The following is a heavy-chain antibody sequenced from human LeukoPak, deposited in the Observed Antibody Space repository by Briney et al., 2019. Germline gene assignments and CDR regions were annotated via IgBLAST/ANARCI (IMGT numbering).Heavy chain of an antibody. CDR3: AGGGFGAADVGLDV. J-gene: IGHJ6*02. CDR1: GGSISSYY. V-gene: IGHV4-4*07. CDR2: IYSDGSS. D-gene: IGHD3-16*01. Sequence: SETLSLTCTVSGGSISSYYWSWIRQPAGRGLEWIGRIYSDGSSSYNPSLKSRVSMSVDTPKNQFSLKVTLVTAADTAVYYCAGGGFGAADVGLDVWGQGTTVSVSS.